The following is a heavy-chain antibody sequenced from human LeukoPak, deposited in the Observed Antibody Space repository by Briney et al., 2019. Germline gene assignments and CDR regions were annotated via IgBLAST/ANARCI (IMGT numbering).Heavy chain of an antibody. CDR2: ISGGST. V-gene: IGHV3-38-3*01. J-gene: IGHJ4*02. CDR1: GFTVSSNE. Sequence: QSGGSLRLSCAASGFTVSSNEMSWVRQAPGKGLEWVSSISGGSTYYADSRKGRFTISRDNAKNSLYLQMNSLRAEDTALYYCAKDLGSAITPGYHDYWGQGTLVTVSS. D-gene: IGHD2-21*02. CDR3: AKDLGSAITPGYHDY.